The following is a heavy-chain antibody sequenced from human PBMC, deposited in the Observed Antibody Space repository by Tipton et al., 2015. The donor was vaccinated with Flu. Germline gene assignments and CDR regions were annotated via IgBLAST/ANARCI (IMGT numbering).Heavy chain of an antibody. D-gene: IGHD2-2*01. V-gene: IGHV3-15*01. J-gene: IGHJ4*02. CDR3: TTDGEYCSSTTCYAGGTDY. Sequence: VQLVQSGGGLVKPGGSLRLSCAASGFTFSNAWMNWVRQAPGKGLEWVGRIKTKTDGGTTDYAAPVKGRFTISRDDSKNTLYPQMNSLKTEDTAVYYCTTDGEYCSSTTCYAGGTDYWGQGTLVTVSS. CDR2: IKTKTDGGTT. CDR1: GFTFSNAW.